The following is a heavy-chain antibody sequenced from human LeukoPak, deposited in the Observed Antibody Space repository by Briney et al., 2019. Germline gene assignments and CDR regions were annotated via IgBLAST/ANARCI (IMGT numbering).Heavy chain of an antibody. CDR1: GGSISSYY. CDR3: ARSFYDFWSGYYLPNWFDP. CDR2: IYTSGST. J-gene: IGHJ5*02. Sequence: PSETLSITCTVSGGSISSYYWSWIRQPPGKGLEWIGYIYTSGSTNYNPSLKSRVTISVDTSKNQFSLKLSSVTAADTAVYYCARSFYDFWSGYYLPNWFDPWGQGTLVTVSS. D-gene: IGHD3-3*01. V-gene: IGHV4-4*09.